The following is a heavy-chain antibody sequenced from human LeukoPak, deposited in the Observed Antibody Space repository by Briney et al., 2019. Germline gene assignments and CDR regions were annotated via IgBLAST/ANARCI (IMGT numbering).Heavy chain of an antibody. D-gene: IGHD4-23*01. Sequence: PGGSLRLSCAASGFTFDNYWMSWVRQAPGKGLEWVAVIWYDGSNKNSADSVKGRFTISRDNSKNTLYLEMNSLRAEDTAVYFCARTMYGGNSMGAFDIWGQGTMVTVSS. CDR2: IWYDGSNK. CDR3: ARTMYGGNSMGAFDI. V-gene: IGHV3-33*08. J-gene: IGHJ3*02. CDR1: GFTFDNYW.